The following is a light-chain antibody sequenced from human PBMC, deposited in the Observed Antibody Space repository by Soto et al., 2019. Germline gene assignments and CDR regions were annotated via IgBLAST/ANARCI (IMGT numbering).Light chain of an antibody. CDR3: QQYRHWPLT. J-gene: IGKJ4*01. CDR1: QSAGTN. V-gene: IGKV3-15*01. Sequence: EIVMTQSPVTLSVSPGGGATLSCRASQSAGTNLAWYQQQPGQPPRLLIYGASIRATGVPGRFSGSGSGTEFTLTISSLQSEDFAVYYCQQYRHWPLTFGGGTKVEIK. CDR2: GAS.